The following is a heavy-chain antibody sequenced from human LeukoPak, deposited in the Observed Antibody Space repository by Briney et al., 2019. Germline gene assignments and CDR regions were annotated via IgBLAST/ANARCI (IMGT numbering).Heavy chain of an antibody. CDR1: GGSFSGYY. D-gene: IGHD3-16*01. J-gene: IGHJ4*02. V-gene: IGHV4-34*01. Sequence: SETLSLTCAVCGGSFSGYYWSWIRQPPGKGLEWIGEINHSGSTNYNPSLKSRVTISVDTSKNQFSLKLSSVTAADTAVYYCARGPGENDYWGQGTLVTVSS. CDR2: INHSGST. CDR3: ARGPGENDY.